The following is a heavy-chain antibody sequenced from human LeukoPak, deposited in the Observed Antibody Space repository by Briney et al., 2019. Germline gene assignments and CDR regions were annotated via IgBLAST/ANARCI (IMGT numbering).Heavy chain of an antibody. CDR2: IYYSGST. CDR1: GGSISSSSYY. J-gene: IGHJ5*02. CDR3: ARHVREPRLNWFDP. D-gene: IGHD1-14*01. Sequence: PSEILSLTCTVSGGSISSSSYYWGWIRQPPGKGLEWIGSIYYSGSTYYNPSLKSRVTISVDTSKNQFSLKLSSVTAADTAVYYCARHVREPRLNWFDPWGQGTLVTVSS. V-gene: IGHV4-39*01.